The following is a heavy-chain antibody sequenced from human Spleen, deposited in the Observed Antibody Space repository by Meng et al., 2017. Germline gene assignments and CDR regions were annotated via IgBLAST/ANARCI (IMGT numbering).Heavy chain of an antibody. CDR1: EFTFSDYW. CDR2: IKQDGSES. V-gene: IGHV3-7*01. D-gene: IGHD1-26*01. CDR3: ARDIEETWDLSYAFDI. Sequence: ETLSLTCAASEFTFSDYWMTWVRQAPGKGLEWVANIKQDGSESYYVDSVKGRFTISRDNAKNSLYLQMNSLRAEDTAVYYCARDIEETWDLSYAFDIWGLGTMVTVSS. J-gene: IGHJ3*02.